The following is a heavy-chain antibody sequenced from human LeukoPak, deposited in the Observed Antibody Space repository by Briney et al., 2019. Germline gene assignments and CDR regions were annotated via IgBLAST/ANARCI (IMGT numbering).Heavy chain of an antibody. CDR1: GDSMSGYY. CDR2: MFYSGTT. J-gene: IGHJ5*02. V-gene: IGHV4-59*08. CDR3: ARHDDYPGFGRGFDP. Sequence: QASETLSLTCTVAGDSMSGYYWSWIRQPPGKGLEWIGYMFYSGTTRYNPSLKSRVTISADTSRNHFSLKLYSVTAADTAVYYCARHDDYPGFGRGFDPWGQGSLVTVPS. D-gene: IGHD3-16*01.